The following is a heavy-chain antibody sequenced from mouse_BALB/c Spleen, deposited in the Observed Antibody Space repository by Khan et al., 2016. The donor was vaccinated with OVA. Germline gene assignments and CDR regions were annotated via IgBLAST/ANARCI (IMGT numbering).Heavy chain of an antibody. CDR1: GFSLSTAGMG. J-gene: IGHJ3*01. CDR3: ARSPYGIWAWFAY. Sequence: QVTLKESGPGILQPSQTLSLTCSLSGFSLSTAGMGVSWLRHPSGKGLEWLAHIYWDDDKRYNPSLKRRLTISKDTSSNQVFLKITSVDTADTATYYCARSPYGIWAWFAYWGQGTLVTGAA. V-gene: IGHV8-12*01. D-gene: IGHD2-10*02. CDR2: IYWDDDK.